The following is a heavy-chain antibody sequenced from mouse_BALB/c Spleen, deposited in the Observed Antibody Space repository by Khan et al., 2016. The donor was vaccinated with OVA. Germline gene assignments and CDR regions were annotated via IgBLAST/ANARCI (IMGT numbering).Heavy chain of an antibody. CDR3: AYHFTGSFAY. Sequence: EVELVESGGDLVKPGGSLKLSCAASGFTFSSYSMSWVRQTPDKRLEWVASISSGGDYTYYPDSVKGRFTITRDNAKNTLYLQMSDLKYEDTAMYSCAYHFTGSFAYWGQGTLVTVSA. D-gene: IGHD4-1*01. V-gene: IGHV5-6*01. CDR2: ISSGGDYT. J-gene: IGHJ3*01. CDR1: GFTFSSYS.